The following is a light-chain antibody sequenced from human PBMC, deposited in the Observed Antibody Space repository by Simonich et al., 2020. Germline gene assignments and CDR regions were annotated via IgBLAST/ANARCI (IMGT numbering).Light chain of an antibody. Sequence: DIQMTQSPSSLSASVGDRVTITCRASQSISSYLNWYQQKPGKAPKLLIYSASRLQSVVPSRFSGSGSGTDFTLPISSLQPEDFATYYCQQGYSTPYTFGHGTKLEIK. V-gene: IGKV1-39*01. J-gene: IGKJ2*01. CDR3: QQGYSTPYT. CDR1: QSISSY. CDR2: SAS.